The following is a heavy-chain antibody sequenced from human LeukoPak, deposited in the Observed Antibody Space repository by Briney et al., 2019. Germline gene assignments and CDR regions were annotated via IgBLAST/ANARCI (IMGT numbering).Heavy chain of an antibody. CDR3: ARDVGSGWYYFDS. V-gene: IGHV1-46*01. J-gene: IGHJ4*02. Sequence: SVKVSCKASGYTFTNHYVNCVRQAPGQGLGWMGSINPSSGGTTYAQKFQGRVTLTRDMSTSTVYMELSRLRSEDTAVYYCARDVGSGWYYFDSWGQGTLVTVSS. CDR1: GYTFTNHY. CDR2: INPSSGGT. D-gene: IGHD6-19*01.